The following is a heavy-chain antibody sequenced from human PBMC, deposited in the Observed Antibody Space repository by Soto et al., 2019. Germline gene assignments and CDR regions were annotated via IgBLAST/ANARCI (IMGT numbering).Heavy chain of an antibody. CDR2: VSHSGIA. V-gene: IGHV4-34*01. Sequence: QVQLQQWGAGLLKPSETLSLTCTVYGASFAGYYWTWLRQSPGKGLEWIGEVSHSGIAKYNPSLGSRVTISPDTSNNQFSLDLTSVTAADTAVYYCARYGGTSIWYFDIWGRGTLVSVSS. D-gene: IGHD2-15*01. CDR3: ARYGGTSIWYFDI. J-gene: IGHJ2*01. CDR1: GASFAGYY.